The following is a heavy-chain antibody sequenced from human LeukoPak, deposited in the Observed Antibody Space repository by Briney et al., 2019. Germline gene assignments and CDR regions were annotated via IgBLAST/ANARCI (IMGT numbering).Heavy chain of an antibody. CDR3: AKDLSWFGEYYFDY. D-gene: IGHD3-10*01. CDR1: GFTFSSYG. J-gene: IGHJ4*02. V-gene: IGHV3-30*02. CDR2: IRYEGSNK. Sequence: GGSLRLSCAASGFTFSSYGMHWVRQAPGKGLEWVAFIRYEGSNKYYADSVKGRFTISRDNSKNTLYLQMNSLRAEDTAVYYCAKDLSWFGEYYFDYWGQGTLVTVSS.